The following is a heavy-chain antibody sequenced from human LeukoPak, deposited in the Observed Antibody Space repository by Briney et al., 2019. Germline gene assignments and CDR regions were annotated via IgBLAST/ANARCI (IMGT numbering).Heavy chain of an antibody. CDR2: IYHSGST. J-gene: IGHJ1*01. Sequence: PSQTLSLTCAVSGGSISSGGYSWSWIRQPPGKGLEWIGYIYHSGSTYYNPSLKSRVTISVDRSKNQFSLKLSSVTAADTAVYYCARKAGRAQYFQHWGQGTLVTVSS. D-gene: IGHD6-19*01. CDR3: ARKAGRAQYFQH. CDR1: GGSISSGGYS. V-gene: IGHV4-30-2*01.